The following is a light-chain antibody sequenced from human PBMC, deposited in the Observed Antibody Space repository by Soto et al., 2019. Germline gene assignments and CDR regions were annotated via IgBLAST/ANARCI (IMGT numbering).Light chain of an antibody. CDR3: QQYTNWPLT. Sequence: EIVMTQSPATLSVPPGERATLSCRASQSVSSNLVWYQQKPGQAPRVLIYAASTRATGIPARFSGSGSGTAFTLTIGSLQSEDFAVYYCQQYTNWPLTFGGGTKVEIK. V-gene: IGKV3-15*01. CDR2: AAS. J-gene: IGKJ4*01. CDR1: QSVSSN.